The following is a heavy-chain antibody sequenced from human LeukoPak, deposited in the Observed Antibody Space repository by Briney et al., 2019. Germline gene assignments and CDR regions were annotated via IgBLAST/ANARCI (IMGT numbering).Heavy chain of an antibody. D-gene: IGHD3-22*01. Sequence: PGGSLRLSCATSGFTFSSYGMHWVRQVPGKGLVWVTDISHDAKSTYQVVYVKGRFTISRDNSKNTLYLQMNSLRAEDTAVYYCAKDGGNYYDTAGNHLMRSYMDVWGKGTTVTVSS. J-gene: IGHJ6*04. CDR1: GFTFSSYG. CDR3: AKDGGNYYDTAGNHLMRSYMDV. V-gene: IGHV3-30*18. CDR2: ISHDAKST.